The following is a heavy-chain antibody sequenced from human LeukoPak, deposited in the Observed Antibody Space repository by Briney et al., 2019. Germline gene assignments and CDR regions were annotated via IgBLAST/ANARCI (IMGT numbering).Heavy chain of an antibody. D-gene: IGHD6-6*01. V-gene: IGHV4-4*07. J-gene: IGHJ4*02. Sequence: SETLSLTCTVSGGSISSYYWSWIRQPAGKGLEWIGRIYTSGGTNYNPSLKSRVTISVDTSKNQFSLKLSSVTAADTAVYYCARVSIAARPFDYWGQGTLVTVSS. CDR3: ARVSIAARPFDY. CDR1: GGSISSYY. CDR2: IYTSGGT.